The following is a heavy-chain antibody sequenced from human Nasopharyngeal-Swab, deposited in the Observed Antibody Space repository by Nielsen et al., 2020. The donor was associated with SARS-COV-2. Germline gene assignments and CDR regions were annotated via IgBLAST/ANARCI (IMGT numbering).Heavy chain of an antibody. CDR3: ATMGCSYGYY. V-gene: IGHV3-21*01. Sequence: GESLKISCAASGFTFSSYSMNWVRQAPGKGLEWVSSISSSSSYIYYADSVKGRFTISRDNAKNSLYLQMNSLRAEDTAVYYCATMGCSYGYYWGQGTLVTVSS. CDR2: ISSSSSYI. D-gene: IGHD5-18*01. J-gene: IGHJ4*02. CDR1: GFTFSSYS.